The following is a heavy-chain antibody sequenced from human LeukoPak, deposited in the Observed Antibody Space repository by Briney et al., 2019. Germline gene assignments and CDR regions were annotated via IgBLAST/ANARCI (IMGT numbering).Heavy chain of an antibody. CDR1: GYTFTSYG. CDR3: ARDLPPYCSSTSCDSWFDP. J-gene: IGHJ5*02. V-gene: IGHV1-18*01. CDR2: ISAYNGNT. D-gene: IGHD2-2*01. Sequence: ASVKVSCKASGYTFTSYGISWVRQAPGQGLEWMGWISAYNGNTNYAQKLQGRVTMITDTSTSTAYTELRSLRSDDTAVYYCARDLPPYCSSTSCDSWFDPWGQGTLVTVSS.